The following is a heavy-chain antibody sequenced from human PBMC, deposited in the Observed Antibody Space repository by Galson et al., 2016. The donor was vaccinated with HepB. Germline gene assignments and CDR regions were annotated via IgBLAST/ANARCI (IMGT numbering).Heavy chain of an antibody. Sequence: SLRLSCAASGFTFDDYSMHWVRQAPGKGLEWVSLINWDGGRTYYADPVKGRFTISRDNNKNSLYLQMNSLRTEDTAFYYCAKGGGGTDFYYYGLDVWGQGTTVTVSS. CDR3: AKGGGGTDFYYYGLDV. CDR1: GFTFDDYS. D-gene: IGHD4-23*01. CDR2: INWDGGRT. V-gene: IGHV3-43*01. J-gene: IGHJ6*02.